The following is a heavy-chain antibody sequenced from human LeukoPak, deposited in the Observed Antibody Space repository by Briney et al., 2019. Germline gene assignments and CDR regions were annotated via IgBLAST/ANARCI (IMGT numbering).Heavy chain of an antibody. D-gene: IGHD3-10*01. CDR2: ISSSSSYI. Sequence: GGSLRLSCAASGFTFSSYSMNWVRQAPGKGLEWVSSISSSSSYIYYADSVKGRFTISRDNAKNSLYLQMNSLRAEDTAVYYCARNTYYYGSGPDYWGQGTLVTVSS. V-gene: IGHV3-21*04. CDR3: ARNTYYYGSGPDY. CDR1: GFTFSSYS. J-gene: IGHJ4*02.